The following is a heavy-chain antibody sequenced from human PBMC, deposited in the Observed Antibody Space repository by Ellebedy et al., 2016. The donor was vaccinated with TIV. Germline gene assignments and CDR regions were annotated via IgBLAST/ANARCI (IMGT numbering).Heavy chain of an antibody. V-gene: IGHV1-58*02. CDR3: AAPFDCGGDCTVGMDV. CDR1: GFTFTNSA. D-gene: IGHD2-21*02. Sequence: AASVKVSCKASGFTFTNSAMQWVRQARGQRLEGIGCIVVGSGHTNYAQKLQERVTITRDMSTSTAYMELRSLRSEDTAVYYCAAPFDCGGDCTVGMDVWGQGTTVTVSS. CDR2: IVVGSGHT. J-gene: IGHJ6*02.